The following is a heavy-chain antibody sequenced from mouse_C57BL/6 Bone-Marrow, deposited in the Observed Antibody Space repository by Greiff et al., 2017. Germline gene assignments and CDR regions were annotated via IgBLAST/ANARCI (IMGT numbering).Heavy chain of an antibody. J-gene: IGHJ3*01. Sequence: VKLQQPGAELVKPGASVKVSCKASGYTFTSYWMHWVKQRPGQGLEWIGRIHPSDSDTNYNQKFKGKATLTVDKSSSTAYMQLSSLTSEDSAVYYCAIFPYYSNYVSWFAYWGQGTLVTVSA. CDR3: AIFPYYSNYVSWFAY. CDR1: GYTFTSYW. CDR2: IHPSDSDT. V-gene: IGHV1-74*01. D-gene: IGHD2-5*01.